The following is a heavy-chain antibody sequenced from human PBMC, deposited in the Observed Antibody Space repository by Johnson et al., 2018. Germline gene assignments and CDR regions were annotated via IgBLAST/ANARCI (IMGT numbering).Heavy chain of an antibody. Sequence: VQLVQSGGGVVQPGRSXRLSCAASGFTFSTYGMHWVRQAPGKGLEWVAVISYDGSNKYYADSVKGRFTISRDNSKNTLFLQMNSLRAEDTAEYYCARAIAAASLTSQGGWGKGTTVTVSS. V-gene: IGHV3-30*03. J-gene: IGHJ6*04. D-gene: IGHD6-13*01. CDR2: ISYDGSNK. CDR1: GFTFSTYG. CDR3: ARAIAAASLTSQGG.